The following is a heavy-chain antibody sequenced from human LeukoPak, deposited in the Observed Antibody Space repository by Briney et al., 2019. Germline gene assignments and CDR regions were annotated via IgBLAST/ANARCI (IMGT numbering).Heavy chain of an antibody. J-gene: IGHJ4*02. CDR3: ARAGFGYCSSTSCPHFDY. CDR2: IIPILGIA. CDR1: GGTFSSYT. D-gene: IGHD2-2*01. Sequence: RASVKVSCKASGGTFSSYTISRVRQAPGQGLEWMGRIIPILGIANYAQKFQGRVTITADKSTSTAYMELSSLRSEDTAVYYCARAGFGYCSSTSCPHFDYWGQGTLVTVSS. V-gene: IGHV1-69*02.